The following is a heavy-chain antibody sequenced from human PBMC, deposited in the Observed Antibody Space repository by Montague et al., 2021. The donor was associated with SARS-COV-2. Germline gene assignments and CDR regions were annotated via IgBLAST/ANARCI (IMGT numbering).Heavy chain of an antibody. CDR1: GDSISSYL. J-gene: IGHJ6*02. CDR3: EGWHVSPEDGMDA. Sequence: SETLSLTCTVSGDSISSYLWNWVRQPAGKGLEWIGRIWTSGSTNYNPSLKGRVTVSVDTSKNQFYLSLTSVTAADTAAYYCEGWHVSPEDGMDAWGQGTTVTVSS. CDR2: IWTSGST. V-gene: IGHV4-4*07.